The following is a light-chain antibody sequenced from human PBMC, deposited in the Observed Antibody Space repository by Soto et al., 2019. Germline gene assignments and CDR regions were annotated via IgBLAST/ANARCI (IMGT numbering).Light chain of an antibody. CDR3: QQYTSYPLT. V-gene: IGKV1-5*03. Sequence: DIQMTQSPSTLSGSVGDRVTITCRASQSISSWLAWYQQKPGKAPKLLIYKASTLESGVPSRFSGSGSGTEFTLTISSLQPDDFATFFCQQYTSYPLTFGGGTKVEI. CDR2: KAS. J-gene: IGKJ4*01. CDR1: QSISSW.